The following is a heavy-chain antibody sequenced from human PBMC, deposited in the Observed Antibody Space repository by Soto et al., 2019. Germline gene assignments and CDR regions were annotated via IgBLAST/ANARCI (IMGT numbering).Heavy chain of an antibody. Sequence: PSETLSLTCTVSGGSISSSSYYWSWIRQTPGKGLEWIGEINHSGSTNHNPSLKSRVTISVDTSKNQFSLKLTSVTAADTAVYYCANLAARFGSDPWGQGTLVTVSS. CDR1: GGSISSSSYY. CDR3: ANLAARFGSDP. CDR2: INHSGST. V-gene: IGHV4-39*07. D-gene: IGHD6-6*01. J-gene: IGHJ5*02.